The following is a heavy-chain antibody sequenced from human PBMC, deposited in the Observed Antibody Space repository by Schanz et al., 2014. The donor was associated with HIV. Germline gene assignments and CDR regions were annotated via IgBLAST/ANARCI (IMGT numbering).Heavy chain of an antibody. CDR1: GFSFLRYE. J-gene: IGHJ4*02. Sequence: EVQLLESGGGLVQPGGSLRLSCVASGFSFLRYEMSWVRQAPGKGLEWLSTLSGSGDRTYYADSVKGRVTISRDNSKNTLYLQMNSLRVEDTAVYYCAKADEIRHFDWYHPPFDSWGQGTLVTVSS. D-gene: IGHD3-9*01. CDR2: LSGSGDRT. V-gene: IGHV3-23*01. CDR3: AKADEIRHFDWYHPPFDS.